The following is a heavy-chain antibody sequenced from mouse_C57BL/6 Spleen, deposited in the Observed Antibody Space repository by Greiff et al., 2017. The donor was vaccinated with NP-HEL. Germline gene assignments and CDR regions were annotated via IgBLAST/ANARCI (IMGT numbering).Heavy chain of an antibody. CDR2: IDPSDSYT. J-gene: IGHJ4*01. Sequence: QVQLKQPGAELVKPGASVKLSCKASGYTFTSYWMQWVKQRPGQGLEWIGEIDPSDSYTNYNQKFKGKATLTVDTSSSTAYMQLSSLTSEDSAVYYCASHYYGSSFYAMDYWGQGTSVTVSS. CDR1: GYTFTSYW. D-gene: IGHD1-1*01. CDR3: ASHYYGSSFYAMDY. V-gene: IGHV1-50*01.